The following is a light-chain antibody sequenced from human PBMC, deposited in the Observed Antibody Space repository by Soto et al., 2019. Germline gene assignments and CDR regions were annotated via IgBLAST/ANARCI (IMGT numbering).Light chain of an antibody. Sequence: IVLTQSPGTLSLSPGERATLSCRASQSVSSSYLAWYQQKPGQAPRLLIYDASNRATGIPARFSGGGSGTDFTLTISRLEPEDFAVYYCQQYGSSPPATFGQGTKVDIK. J-gene: IGKJ1*01. CDR1: QSVSSSY. V-gene: IGKV3-20*01. CDR2: DAS. CDR3: QQYGSSPPAT.